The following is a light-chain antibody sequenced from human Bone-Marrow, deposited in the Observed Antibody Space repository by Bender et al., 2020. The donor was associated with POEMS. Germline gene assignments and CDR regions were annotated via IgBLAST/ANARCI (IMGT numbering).Light chain of an antibody. V-gene: IGLV2-14*01. J-gene: IGLJ1*01. CDR1: SSDIGAYNF. CDR2: DVS. CDR3: TSYAGTNIYV. Sequence: QSALTQPASVSGSPGQSITISCTGTSSDIGAYNFVSWYQQNPGKAPKLIIYDVSKRPSGVSDRFSGSKSGNTASLTISGLQAEDEADYYCTSYAGTNIYVFGTGTKVTVL.